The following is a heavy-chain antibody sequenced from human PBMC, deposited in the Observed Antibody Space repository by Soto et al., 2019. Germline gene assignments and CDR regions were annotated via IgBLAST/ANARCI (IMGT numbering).Heavy chain of an antibody. CDR3: ARQRGVEMATVYGMDV. Sequence: GESLKISCKGSGYSFTSYWISWVRQMPGKGLEWMGRIDPSASYTNYSPSFQGHVTISADKSISTAYLQWSSLKASDTAMYYCARQRGVEMATVYGMDVCGKGTQVT. D-gene: IGHD4-4*01. J-gene: IGHJ6*04. CDR2: IDPSASYT. CDR1: GYSFTSYW. V-gene: IGHV5-10-1*01.